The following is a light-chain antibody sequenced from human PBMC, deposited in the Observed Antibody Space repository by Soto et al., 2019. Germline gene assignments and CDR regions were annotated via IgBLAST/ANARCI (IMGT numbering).Light chain of an antibody. CDR1: RTDVGAYNF. CDR2: EVT. Sequence: QSVLTQPPSASGSTGQSVTISCTGTRTDVGAYNFVSWYQQHPAKAPKLVMYEVTKRPSGVPDRVYGSMYGNTASLTGSGLQPEDESDYYCGSHAGNSHLVFGGGTKLTVL. J-gene: IGLJ3*02. CDR3: GSHAGNSHLV. V-gene: IGLV2-8*01.